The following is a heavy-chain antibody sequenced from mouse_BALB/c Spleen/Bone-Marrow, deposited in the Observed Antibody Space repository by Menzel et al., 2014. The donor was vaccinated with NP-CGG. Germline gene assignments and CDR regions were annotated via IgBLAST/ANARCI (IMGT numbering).Heavy chain of an antibody. D-gene: IGHD1-1*01. CDR2: INPYNDGT. CDR1: GYTFTGYV. V-gene: IGHV1-14*01. Sequence: LVESGPELVKPGASVKMSCKASGYTFTGYVMHWVKQKPGQGLEWIGYINPYNDGTKYNEKFKGKATLTSDKSSSTXXMXXSSLTSEDSAVYYCARGSWDRYAMDYWGQGTSVTVSS. J-gene: IGHJ4*01. CDR3: ARGSWDRYAMDY.